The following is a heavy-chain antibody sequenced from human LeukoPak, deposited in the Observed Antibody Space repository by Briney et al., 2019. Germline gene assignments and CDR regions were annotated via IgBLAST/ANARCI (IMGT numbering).Heavy chain of an antibody. CDR3: ARDRVVVAGWFDP. Sequence: ASVKVSCKASGYTFSTYGISWVRQAPGQGLEWMGWISAYNGNTIYAQKLQGRATMTTDTSTSTAYMELRSLRSDDTVVYYCARDRVVVAGWFDPWGQGTLVTVSS. CDR2: ISAYNGNT. CDR1: GYTFSTYG. V-gene: IGHV1-18*01. J-gene: IGHJ5*02. D-gene: IGHD6-19*01.